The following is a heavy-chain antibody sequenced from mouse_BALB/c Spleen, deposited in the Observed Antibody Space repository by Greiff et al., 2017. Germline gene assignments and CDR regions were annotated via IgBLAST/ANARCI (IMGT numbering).Heavy chain of an antibody. J-gene: IGHJ4*01. Sequence: EVQGVESGGGLVKPGGSLKLSCAASGFTFSSYTMSWVRQTPEKRLEWVATISSGGSYTYYPDSVKGRFTISRDNAKNTLYLQMSSLKSEDTAMYYCTRDAGTGAMDYWGQGTSVTVSA. CDR3: TRDAGTGAMDY. CDR2: ISSGGSYT. D-gene: IGHD3-3*01. V-gene: IGHV5-6-4*01. CDR1: GFTFSSYT.